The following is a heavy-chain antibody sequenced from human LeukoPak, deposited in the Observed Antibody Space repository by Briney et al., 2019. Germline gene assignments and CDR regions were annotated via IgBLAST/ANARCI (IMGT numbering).Heavy chain of an antibody. CDR3: ARAVETYYYDSSGYYYFDY. D-gene: IGHD3-22*01. V-gene: IGHV1-69*13. J-gene: IGHJ4*02. CDR1: GYTFTGYY. Sequence: SVKVSCKASGYTFTGYYMHWVRQAPGQGLEWMGGIIPIFGTANYAQKFQGRVTITADESTSTAYMELSSLRSEDTAVYYCARAVETYYYDSSGYYYFDYWGQGTLVTVSS. CDR2: IIPIFGTA.